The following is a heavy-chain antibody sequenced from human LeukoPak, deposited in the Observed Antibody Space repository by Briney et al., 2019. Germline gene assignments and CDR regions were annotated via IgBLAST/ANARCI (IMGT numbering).Heavy chain of an antibody. V-gene: IGHV3-7*01. Sequence: PGGSLRLSCAASGFTFSSYWMSWVRQAPGKGLEWVANIKQDGSEKYYVDSVKGRFTISRDNAKNSLYLQMNSLRAEDTAVYYCAREYCSSTSCQRLLYYFDYWGQGTLVTVSS. CDR3: AREYCSSTSCQRLLYYFDY. CDR2: IKQDGSEK. CDR1: GFTFSSYW. J-gene: IGHJ4*02. D-gene: IGHD2-2*01.